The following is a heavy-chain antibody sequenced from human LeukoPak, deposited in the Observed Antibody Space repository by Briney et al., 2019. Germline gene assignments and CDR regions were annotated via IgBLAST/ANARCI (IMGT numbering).Heavy chain of an antibody. CDR1: GGSISSTNYY. Sequence: SETLSLTCTVSGGSISSTNYYWGWIRQPPGRGLEWIVSVYYSGSTYSNPSLKSRVTVSVDTSKSQFSLKPTSVTAADTAVYYCARLYHDSRGYYWFDPWGQGTLVTVSS. J-gene: IGHJ5*02. CDR3: ARLYHDSRGYYWFDP. V-gene: IGHV4-39*01. D-gene: IGHD3-22*01. CDR2: VYYSGST.